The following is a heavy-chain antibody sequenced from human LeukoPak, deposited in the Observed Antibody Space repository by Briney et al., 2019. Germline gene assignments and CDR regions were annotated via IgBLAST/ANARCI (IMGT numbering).Heavy chain of an antibody. CDR3: ARGTPNYYDSSGYSNFDY. J-gene: IGHJ4*02. V-gene: IGHV4-34*01. D-gene: IGHD3-22*01. CDR2: INHSGST. CDR1: GGSFSGYY. Sequence: TASETLSLTCAVYGGSFSGYYWSWIRQPPRKGLEWIGEINHSGSTNYNPSLKSRVTTSVDTPKNQFSLKLSSVTAADTAVYYCARGTPNYYDSSGYSNFDYWGQGTLVTVSS.